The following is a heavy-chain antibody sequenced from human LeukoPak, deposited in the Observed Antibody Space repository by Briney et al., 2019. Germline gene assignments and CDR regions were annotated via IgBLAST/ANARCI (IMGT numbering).Heavy chain of an antibody. J-gene: IGHJ4*02. CDR1: GGSISSYY. Sequence: SETLSLTCTVSGGSISSYYWSWIRQPAGKGLEWIGRIYTSGSTNYNPSLKSRVTMSVDTSKNQFSLKLSSVTAADTAVYYCARDSYDDFWSDYYLFDYWGQGTLVTVSS. D-gene: IGHD3-3*01. CDR3: ARDSYDDFWSDYYLFDY. V-gene: IGHV4-4*07. CDR2: IYTSGST.